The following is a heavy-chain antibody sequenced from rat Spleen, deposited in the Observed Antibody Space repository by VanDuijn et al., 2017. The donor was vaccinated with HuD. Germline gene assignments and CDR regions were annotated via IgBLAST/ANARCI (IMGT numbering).Heavy chain of an antibody. CDR1: GFTFSDYY. CDR2: ISYDGSSS. V-gene: IGHV5-29*01. Sequence: EVQLVESDGGLVQPGRSLKVSCAASGFTFSDYYMAWVRQAPTKGLAWVATISYDGSSSYYRDSVKGRFTISRDNARSTLYLQMDSLRSEDTATYYCARRGEMDYWGQGVMVTVSS. CDR3: ARRGEMDY. J-gene: IGHJ2*01.